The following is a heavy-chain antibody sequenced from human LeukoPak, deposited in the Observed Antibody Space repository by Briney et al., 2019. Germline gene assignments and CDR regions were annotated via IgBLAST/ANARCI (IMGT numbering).Heavy chain of an antibody. D-gene: IGHD2-15*01. CDR2: IYPGDSDT. Sequence: GESLKISCKGSGYSFTSYWIGWVRQMPGKGLEWMGIIYPGDSDTRYSPSFQGQVTISADKSISTAYLQWSSLKASDTALYYCARRGYCSGGSCFSNGFDIWGQGTMATVSS. CDR1: GYSFTSYW. CDR3: ARRGYCSGGSCFSNGFDI. V-gene: IGHV5-51*01. J-gene: IGHJ3*02.